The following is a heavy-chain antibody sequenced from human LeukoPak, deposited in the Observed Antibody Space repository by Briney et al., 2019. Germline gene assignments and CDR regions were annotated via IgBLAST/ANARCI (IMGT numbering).Heavy chain of an antibody. J-gene: IGHJ4*02. CDR3: ARGRTRYSGYDYAY. Sequence: ASVKVSRKASGYTFTSYDSNWVRQATGQGLEWMGWMNPNSGNTGYAQKFQGRVTMTRNTSISTAYMELSSLRSEDTAVYYCARGRTRYSGYDYAYWGQGTLVTVSS. CDR1: GYTFTSYD. V-gene: IGHV1-8*01. CDR2: MNPNSGNT. D-gene: IGHD5-12*01.